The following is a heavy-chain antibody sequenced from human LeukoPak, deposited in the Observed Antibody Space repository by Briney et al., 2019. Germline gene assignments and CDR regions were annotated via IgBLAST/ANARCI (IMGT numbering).Heavy chain of an antibody. Sequence: SETLSLTCTVSGGSISSGGYYWSWIRQHPGKGLEWIGYIYYSGSTYYNPSLKSRVTISVDTSKNRFSLKLSSVTAADTAVYYCARAPRGGAFDIWGQGTMVTVSS. CDR2: IYYSGST. CDR1: GGSISSGGYY. J-gene: IGHJ3*02. V-gene: IGHV4-31*03. CDR3: ARAPRGGAFDI.